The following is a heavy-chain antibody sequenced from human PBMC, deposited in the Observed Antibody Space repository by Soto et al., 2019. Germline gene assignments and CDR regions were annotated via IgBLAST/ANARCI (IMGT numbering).Heavy chain of an antibody. J-gene: IGHJ6*02. CDR1: GLTFSSYV. CDR2: ISGSGGRT. Sequence: EGQLLESGGGLVHPGGSLRLSCAASGLTFSSYVMSWVRQAPGKGLEWVSGISGSGGRTDYADSVKGRLTIFRDNSKHTLYLQINSLRVEDTAVYYCAGYNYHYVMDVWGQGTTVTVSS. V-gene: IGHV3-23*01. CDR3: AGYNYHYVMDV.